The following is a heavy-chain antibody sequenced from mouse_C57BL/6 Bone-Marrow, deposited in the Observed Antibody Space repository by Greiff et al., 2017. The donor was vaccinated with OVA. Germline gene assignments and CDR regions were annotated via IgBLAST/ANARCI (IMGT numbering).Heavy chain of an antibody. CDR1: GYAFTNYL. CDR2: INPGSGGT. CDR3: ARSWYYFDY. Sequence: VQLQQSGAELVRPGTSVKVSCKASGYAFTNYLIEWVKQRPGQGLEWIGVINPGSGGTNYNEKFKGKATLTADKSSSTAYMQLSRLTSEDSAVYFCARSWYYFDYWGQGTTLTVSS. V-gene: IGHV1-54*01. J-gene: IGHJ2*01.